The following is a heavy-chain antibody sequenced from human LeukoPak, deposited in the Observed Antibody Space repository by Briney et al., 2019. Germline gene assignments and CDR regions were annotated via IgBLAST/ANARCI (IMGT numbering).Heavy chain of an antibody. CDR1: GFTFSSYE. J-gene: IGHJ3*02. CDR3: ASWKVTARDAFDI. Sequence: PSGGYLRLSCAASGFTFSSYEMNWVRQAPGKGLEWVSYISSSGSTIYYADSVKGRFTISRDNAKNSLYLQMNSLRAEDTAVYYCASWKVTARDAFDIWGQGTMVTVSS. V-gene: IGHV3-48*03. CDR2: ISSSGSTI. D-gene: IGHD2-21*02.